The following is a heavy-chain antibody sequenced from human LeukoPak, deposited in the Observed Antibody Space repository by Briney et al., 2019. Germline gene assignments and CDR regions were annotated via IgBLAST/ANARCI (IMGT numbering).Heavy chain of an antibody. CDR1: GFTFRNQA. Sequence: GGSLRLSCGPSGFTFRNQAINWGGQAPGKGLEWVSSISSSGGITFYADSVKGRFTISRDKSKTTLHPVMTILKADDTAVYYGAKPTASLAAAGFDCWGQGTLVTVSS. V-gene: IGHV3-23*01. D-gene: IGHD6-13*01. CDR2: ISSSGGIT. CDR3: AKPTASLAAAGFDC. J-gene: IGHJ4*02.